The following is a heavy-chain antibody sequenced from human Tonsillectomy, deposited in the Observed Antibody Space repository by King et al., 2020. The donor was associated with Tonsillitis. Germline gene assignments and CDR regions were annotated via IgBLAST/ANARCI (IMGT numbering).Heavy chain of an antibody. CDR1: GYTFTSYD. CDR2: MNPNSGNT. Sequence: VQLVESGAEVKKPWASVKVSCKASGYTFTSYDINWVRQATGQGLEWMGWMNPNSGNTGYAQKFQGRVTMTRNTSISTAYMELSSLRSEDTAVYYCVRGRDIVVVVASFDYWGQGTLVTVSS. CDR3: VRGRDIVVVVASFDY. V-gene: IGHV1-8*01. D-gene: IGHD2-15*01. J-gene: IGHJ4*02.